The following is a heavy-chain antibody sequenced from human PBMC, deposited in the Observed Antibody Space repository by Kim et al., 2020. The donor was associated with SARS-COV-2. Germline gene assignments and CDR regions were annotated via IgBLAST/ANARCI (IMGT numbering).Heavy chain of an antibody. CDR2: ISSSSSTI. V-gene: IGHV3-48*02. J-gene: IGHJ4*02. CDR3: ARDSYYDFWSGYGFDY. D-gene: IGHD3-3*01. CDR1: GFTFSSYS. Sequence: GGSLRLSCAASGFTFSSYSMNWVRQAPGKGLEWVSYISSSSSTIYYADSVKGRFTISRDNAKNSLYLQMNSLRDEDTAVYYCARDSYYDFWSGYGFDYWGQGALVTVSS.